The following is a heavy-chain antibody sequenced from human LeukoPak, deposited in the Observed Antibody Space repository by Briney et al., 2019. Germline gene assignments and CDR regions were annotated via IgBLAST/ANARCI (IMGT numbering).Heavy chain of an antibody. Sequence: SETLSLTCTVSGGSISNTAYYWARIRQPPGQGLEWIGSVYHSGSTHYNPSLKSRVTMSADTSKNQFSLKLSSVTAADAAVYYCARPKETSSLPPDNWFDPWGQGTLVTVSS. CDR1: GGSISNTAYY. CDR2: VYHSGST. V-gene: IGHV4-39*01. CDR3: ARPKETSSLPPDNWFDP. J-gene: IGHJ5*02. D-gene: IGHD6-13*01.